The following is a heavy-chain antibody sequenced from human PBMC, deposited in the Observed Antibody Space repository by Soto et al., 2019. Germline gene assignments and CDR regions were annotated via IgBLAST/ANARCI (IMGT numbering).Heavy chain of an antibody. CDR2: IIPIFGTA. CDR3: ARDRYYDILTGSSFDY. J-gene: IGHJ4*02. CDR1: GGTFSSYA. Sequence: GASVKVSCKASGGTFSSYAISWVRQAPGQGLEWMGGIIPIFGTANYAQKFQGRVTITADESTSTAYMELSSLRSEDTAVYYCARDRYYDILTGSSFDYWGQGTLVTVSS. V-gene: IGHV1-69*13. D-gene: IGHD3-9*01.